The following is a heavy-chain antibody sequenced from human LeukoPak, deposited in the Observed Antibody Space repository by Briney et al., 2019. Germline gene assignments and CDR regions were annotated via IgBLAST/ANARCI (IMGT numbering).Heavy chain of an antibody. CDR3: ARAGRGFLSMVRGEVPFVDY. CDR1: RFTFSSYD. J-gene: IGHJ4*02. D-gene: IGHD3-10*01. CDR2: IGTAGDT. V-gene: IGHV3-13*01. Sequence: PGGSLRLSCAASRFTFSSYDMHWVRQATGKGLEWVSAIGTAGDTYYPGSVKGRFTISRENAKNSLYLQMNSLRAGDTAVYYCARAGRGFLSMVRGEVPFVDYWGQGTLVTVSS.